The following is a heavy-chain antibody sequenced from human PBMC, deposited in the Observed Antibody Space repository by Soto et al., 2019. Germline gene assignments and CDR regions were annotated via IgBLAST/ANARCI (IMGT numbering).Heavy chain of an antibody. J-gene: IGHJ3*02. D-gene: IGHD3-10*01. CDR2: ISAYNGNA. Sequence: QVQLVQSGYEVKEPGASVTVSCKASGYTFNNYGITWVRQAPGQGLEWIGWISAYNGNANYAQKFQGRVTLTRDTSKSTAYLELRSLRYDDTAVYYCARGTRRFGELFDAFDIWGQGTMVPVSS. CDR1: GYTFNNYG. CDR3: ARGTRRFGELFDAFDI. V-gene: IGHV1-18*01.